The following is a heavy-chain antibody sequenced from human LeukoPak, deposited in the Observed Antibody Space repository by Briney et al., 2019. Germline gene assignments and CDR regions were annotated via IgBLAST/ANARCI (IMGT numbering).Heavy chain of an antibody. Sequence: SETLSLTCTVSGYSISSGYYWGWIRQPPGKGLEWIGSIYHSGSTYYNPSLKSRVTISVDTSKNQFSLKLGSVTAADTAVYYCARGVLGPLWFDPWAREPWSPSPQ. CDR2: IYHSGST. CDR1: GYSISSGYY. CDR3: ARGVLGPLWFDP. J-gene: IGHJ5*02. V-gene: IGHV4-38-2*02.